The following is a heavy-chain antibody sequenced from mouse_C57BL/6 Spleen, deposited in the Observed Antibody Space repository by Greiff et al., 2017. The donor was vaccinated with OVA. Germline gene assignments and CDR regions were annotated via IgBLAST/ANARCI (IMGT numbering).Heavy chain of an antibody. Sequence: QVQLKQSGAELARPGASVKLSCKASGYTFTSYGISWVKQRTGQGLEWIGEIYPRSGNTYYNEKFKGKATLTADKSSSTAYMELRSLTSEDSAVYVCARKDPLYAMDYWGQGTSVTVSS. CDR2: IYPRSGNT. J-gene: IGHJ4*01. CDR3: ARKDPLYAMDY. CDR1: GYTFTSYG. V-gene: IGHV1-81*01.